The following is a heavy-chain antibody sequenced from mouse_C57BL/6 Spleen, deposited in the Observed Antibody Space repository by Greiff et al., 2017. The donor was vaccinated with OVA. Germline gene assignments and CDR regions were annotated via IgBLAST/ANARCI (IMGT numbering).Heavy chain of an antibody. CDR2: IYPRDGST. CDR3: ARRGGSMMVTFDY. Sequence: QVQLQQSDAELVKPGASVKISCKVSGYTFTDHTIHWMKQRPEQGLEWIGYIYPRDGSTKYNEKFKGKATFTADKSASTAYMQLNSLTSEDSAVYCCARRGGSMMVTFDYWGQGTTLTVSS. D-gene: IGHD2-3*01. CDR1: GYTFTDHT. V-gene: IGHV1-78*01. J-gene: IGHJ2*01.